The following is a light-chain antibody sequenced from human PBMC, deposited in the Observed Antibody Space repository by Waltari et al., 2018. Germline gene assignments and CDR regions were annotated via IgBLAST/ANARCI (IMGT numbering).Light chain of an antibody. J-gene: IGLJ1*01. CDR2: EVS. Sequence: QSALTQPPSVSGSPGQSVTISCTGTSNDVGPFDRASWYQQPPGTAPKLLIFEVSNRPSGVPDRFSGSASGNTASLTISGLQAEDEADYYCCLYTTNFYVFAPATKVTVL. CDR3: CLYTTNFYV. CDR1: SNDVGPFDR. V-gene: IGLV2-18*01.